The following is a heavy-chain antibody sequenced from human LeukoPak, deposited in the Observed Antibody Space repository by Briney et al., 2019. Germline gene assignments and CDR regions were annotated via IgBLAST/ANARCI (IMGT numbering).Heavy chain of an antibody. CDR2: IATGSSHI. Sequence: GGSLRISCAASGFTFSPSGMTWVRQAPGKGLEWVSTIATGSSHIFYADSVKGRFTTSRDDAKNSLYLQLHSLGTEDTGIYYCARDGPNWSRDCWGQGTLVTVSS. CDR1: GFTFSPSG. CDR3: ARDGPNWSRDC. V-gene: IGHV3-21*01. D-gene: IGHD7-27*01. J-gene: IGHJ4*02.